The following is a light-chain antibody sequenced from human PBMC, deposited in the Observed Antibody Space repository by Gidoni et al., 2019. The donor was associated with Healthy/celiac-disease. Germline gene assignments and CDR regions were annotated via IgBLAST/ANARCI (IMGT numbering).Light chain of an antibody. CDR2: GAS. J-gene: IGKJ5*01. V-gene: IGKV3-20*01. CDR1: QSVSSSY. Sequence: EIVLTQSPGTLSLSPGERATLSCRASQSVSSSYLAWYQQKPGQAPRLLIYGASSWATVILPRCCGGGAGRDFYIIISRLEHEDDSVYYCQQHGSSIPITFGQGTRVEIK. CDR3: QQHGSSIPIT.